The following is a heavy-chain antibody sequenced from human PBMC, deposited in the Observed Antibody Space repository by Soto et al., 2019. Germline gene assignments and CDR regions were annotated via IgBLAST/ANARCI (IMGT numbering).Heavy chain of an antibody. CDR3: ARGLFYCSSTSCPFDY. CDR2: MNPNSGNT. D-gene: IGHD2-2*01. CDR1: GYTFTSYD. J-gene: IGHJ4*02. Sequence: ASVKVSCKASGYTFTSYDINWVRQATGQGLEWMGWMNPNSGNTGYAQKFQGRVTMTRNTSISTAYMELSSLRSEDTAVYYCARGLFYCSSTSCPFDYWGQGTLVNVSA. V-gene: IGHV1-8*01.